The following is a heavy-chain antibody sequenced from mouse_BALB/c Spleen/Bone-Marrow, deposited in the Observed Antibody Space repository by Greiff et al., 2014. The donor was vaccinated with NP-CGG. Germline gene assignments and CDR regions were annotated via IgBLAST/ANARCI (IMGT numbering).Heavy chain of an antibody. V-gene: IGHV5-4*02. CDR2: ISDGGSYT. D-gene: IGHD1-1*01. CDR3: ARYGSSSYAMDY. J-gene: IGHJ4*01. CDR1: GFTFSDYY. Sequence: DVHLVESGGGLVKPGGSLKLSCAASGFTFSDYYMYWVRQTPEKRLEWVATISDGGSYTYYQDSVKGRFTISRDNAKNNLYLQMSSLKSEDTAMYYCARYGSSSYAMDYWGQGTSVTVSS.